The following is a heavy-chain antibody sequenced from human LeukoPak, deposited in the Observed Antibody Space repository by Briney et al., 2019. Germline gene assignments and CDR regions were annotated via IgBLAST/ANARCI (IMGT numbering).Heavy chain of an antibody. J-gene: IGHJ4*02. Sequence: SETLSLTCSVSSGSITSHYWSWVRQPAGKGLEWIGRISTTGSTNSNPSLKNRVTMSLDTSKNQVSLKLGAVTAADTAVYYCAREIEMATQFDYWGQGTLVTVSS. D-gene: IGHD5-24*01. CDR2: ISTTGST. CDR1: SGSITSHY. V-gene: IGHV4-4*07. CDR3: AREIEMATQFDY.